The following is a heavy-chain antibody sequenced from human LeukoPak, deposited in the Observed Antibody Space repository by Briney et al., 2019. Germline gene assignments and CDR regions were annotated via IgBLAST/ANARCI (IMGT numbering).Heavy chain of an antibody. V-gene: IGHV3-33*06. J-gene: IGHJ6*02. Sequence: PGRSLRLSCAASGFTFSSYGMHWVRQAPGKGLEWVAVIWYDGSNKYYADSVKGRFTISRDNSDNTVYLQMNSLRAEDTAIYYCAKAPAPYYYYYGMDVWGQGTAVTVSS. CDR3: AKAPAPYYYYYGMDV. CDR2: IWYDGSNK. CDR1: GFTFSSYG.